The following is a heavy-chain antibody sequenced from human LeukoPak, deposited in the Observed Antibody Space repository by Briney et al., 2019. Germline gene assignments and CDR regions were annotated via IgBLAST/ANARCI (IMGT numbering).Heavy chain of an antibody. CDR1: GFTFSTYD. J-gene: IGHJ6*02. D-gene: IGHD1-7*01. Sequence: PGGSLTLSCAASGFTFSTYDMHWVRQVAGKGLEWVSSIGTADDTYYLGSVKGRFTISRENAKNVLYLQMSSLRAEDTAVYYCAREIRETVITRHYYYGIDVWGQGTTVTVSS. V-gene: IGHV3-13*01. CDR3: AREIRETVITRHYYYGIDV. CDR2: IGTADDT.